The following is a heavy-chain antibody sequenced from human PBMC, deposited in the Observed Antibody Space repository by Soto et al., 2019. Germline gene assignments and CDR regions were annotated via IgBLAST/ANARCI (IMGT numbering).Heavy chain of an antibody. CDR3: AREGYSGYDLDV. CDR2: IYYSGST. J-gene: IGHJ6*02. V-gene: IGHV4-59*01. CDR1: GGSISSYY. Sequence: WETLSLTFTVSGGSISSYYWSWIRQPPGKGLEWIGYIYYSGSTNYNPSLKSRVTISLDASKNQFSLKLSSVTAADTAVYYCAREGYSGYDLDVWGQGTTVTVSS. D-gene: IGHD5-12*01.